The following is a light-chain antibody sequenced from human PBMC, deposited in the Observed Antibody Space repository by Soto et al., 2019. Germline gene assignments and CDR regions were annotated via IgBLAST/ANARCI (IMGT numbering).Light chain of an antibody. CDR3: QQGYSSPYT. V-gene: IGKV1-39*01. Sequence: DIQVTQSPSSLSASVGDRVTITCRASQNIRTYLNWYQQKPGKAPKLLISAASTLHSGVPSRFSGSGSETEFTLAISSLQPEDFATYYCQQGYSSPYTFGQGTRLAIK. CDR2: AAS. CDR1: QNIRTY. J-gene: IGKJ2*01.